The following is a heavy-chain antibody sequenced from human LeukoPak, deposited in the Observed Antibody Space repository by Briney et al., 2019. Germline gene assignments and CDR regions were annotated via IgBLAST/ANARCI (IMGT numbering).Heavy chain of an antibody. CDR1: GGSISSYY. V-gene: IGHV4-59*08. D-gene: IGHD3-10*01. Sequence: PSETLSLTCTVSGGSISSYYWSWIRQPPGKGLEWIGYIYYSGSTNHNPSLKSRVTISVDTSKNQFSLKLSSVTAADTAVYYCARRTMVRGVLNWFDPWGQGTLVTVSS. CDR2: IYYSGST. CDR3: ARRTMVRGVLNWFDP. J-gene: IGHJ5*02.